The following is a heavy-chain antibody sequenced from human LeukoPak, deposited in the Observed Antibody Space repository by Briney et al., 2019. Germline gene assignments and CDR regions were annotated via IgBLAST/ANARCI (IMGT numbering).Heavy chain of an antibody. CDR3: ARLLLKNYYDSSGYPN. V-gene: IGHV4-34*01. CDR2: INHSGST. CDR1: GGSFSGYY. J-gene: IGHJ4*02. D-gene: IGHD3-22*01. Sequence: SETLSLTCAVYGGSFSGYYWRWLRQPPGKGLEWIGEINHSGSTNYNPSLKSRVTISVDTSKNQFSLKLSSVTAADTAVYYCARLLLKNYYDSSGYPNWGQGTLVTVSS.